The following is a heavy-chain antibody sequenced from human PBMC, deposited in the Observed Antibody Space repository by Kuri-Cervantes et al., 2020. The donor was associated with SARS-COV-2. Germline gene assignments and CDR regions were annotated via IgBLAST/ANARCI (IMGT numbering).Heavy chain of an antibody. CDR3: AREMMWYDFWSGYSCYLDY. CDR2: LDTSGST. J-gene: IGHJ4*02. Sequence: SQTLSLTCAVSGVSVSGGPYYWSWIRQPAGKGLECIGHLDTSGSTNYNPSLKSRVTMSVDTSKNQFSLKLSSVTSADTAGYYCAREMMWYDFWSGYSCYLDYWGQGTLVTVSS. D-gene: IGHD3-3*01. CDR1: GVSVSGGPYY. V-gene: IGHV4-61*09.